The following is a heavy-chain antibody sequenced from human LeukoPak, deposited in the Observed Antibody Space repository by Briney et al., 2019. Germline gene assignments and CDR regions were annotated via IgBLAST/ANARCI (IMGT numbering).Heavy chain of an antibody. CDR1: GFTFSSYA. V-gene: IGHV3-23*01. CDR2: ISGSGAST. CDR3: SAASSSYKWFDP. J-gene: IGHJ5*02. D-gene: IGHD6-6*01. Sequence: GGSLRLSCAASGFTFSSYAMSWVRQAPGKGLEWVSAISGSGASTYYADSVKGRFTISRDNSKKTVYLQMNSLRGDDTAVYYCSAASSSYKWFDPWGQGTLVTVSS.